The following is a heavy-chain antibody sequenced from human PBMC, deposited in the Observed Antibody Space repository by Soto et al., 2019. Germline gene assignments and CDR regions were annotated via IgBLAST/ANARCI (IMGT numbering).Heavy chain of an antibody. V-gene: IGHV1-3*05. D-gene: IGHD3-16*02. Sequence: QVQLVQSGAEEKKPGASVKVSWETSGYTFTAYAIHWVRQAPGQTLEWMGGINDANGNTRSAQKVQTRLTLTSDTSARTAYMDLSSLRFEDTAVYYCARSAISPSGGLIGPFDFWGQGNVVAVSS. CDR3: ARSAISPSGGLIGPFDF. CDR1: GYTFTAYA. CDR2: INDANGNT. J-gene: IGHJ4*02.